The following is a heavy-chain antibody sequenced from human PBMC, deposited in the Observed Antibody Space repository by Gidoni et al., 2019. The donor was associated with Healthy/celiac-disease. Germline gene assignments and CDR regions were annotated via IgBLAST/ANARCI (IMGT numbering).Heavy chain of an antibody. CDR3: ARASGRIAARDWYFDL. CDR2: IGTAGDP. V-gene: IGHV3-13*05. J-gene: IGHJ2*01. Sequence: EVQLVESGGGLVQPGGSLRLSCAASGFTFSSYDMHWVRQATGKGLEWVSAIGTAGDPYYPGSVKGRFTISRENAKNSLYLQMNSLRAGDTAVYYCARASGRIAARDWYFDLWGRGTLVTVSS. CDR1: GFTFSSYD. D-gene: IGHD6-6*01.